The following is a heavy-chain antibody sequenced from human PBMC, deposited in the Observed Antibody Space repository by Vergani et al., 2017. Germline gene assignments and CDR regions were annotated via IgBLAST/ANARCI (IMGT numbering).Heavy chain of an antibody. CDR3: ARGTPRGSGMDV. CDR2: ISYDGSNK. J-gene: IGHJ6*02. V-gene: IGHV3-30*03. CDR1: GFTFSSYG. Sequence: QVQLVESGGGVVQPGRSLRLSCAASGFTFSSYGMHWVRQAPGKGLEWVAVISYDGSNKYYADSVKGRFTISRDNSKNTLYLQMNSLRAEDTAVYYCARGTPRGSGMDVWGQGTTVTVSS. D-gene: IGHD3-10*01.